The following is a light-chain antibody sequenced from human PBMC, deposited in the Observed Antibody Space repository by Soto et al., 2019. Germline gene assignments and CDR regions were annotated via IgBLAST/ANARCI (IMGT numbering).Light chain of an antibody. CDR3: QQSYSSPQT. CDR1: QSISSY. CDR2: AAS. V-gene: IGKV1-39*01. J-gene: IGKJ1*01. Sequence: DTQMTKSPSALSASVRDRVTINCRASQSISSYLNWYQQKPGKAPNFLIYAASNLQSGVPSRFSGSGSGTVFTLTISSLQPEDFATYYCQQSYSSPQTFGQGTKVDIK.